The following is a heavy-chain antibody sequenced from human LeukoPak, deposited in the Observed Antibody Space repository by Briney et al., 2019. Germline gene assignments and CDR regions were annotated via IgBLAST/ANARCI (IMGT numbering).Heavy chain of an antibody. CDR3: ARDRATPPEGTYYYYYGMDV. CDR1: GFTFSSYA. Sequence: GGSLRLSCAASGFTFSSYAMSWVRQAPGKGLEWVSAISGSGGSTYYADSVKGRFTIPRDNSKNTLYLQMNSLRAEDTAVYYCARDRATPPEGTYYYYYGMDVWGQGTTVTVSS. D-gene: IGHD5-24*01. V-gene: IGHV3-23*01. CDR2: ISGSGGST. J-gene: IGHJ6*02.